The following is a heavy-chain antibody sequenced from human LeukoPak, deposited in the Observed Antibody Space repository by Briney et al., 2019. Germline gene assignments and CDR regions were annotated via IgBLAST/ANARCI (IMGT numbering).Heavy chain of an antibody. CDR2: IYYSGST. Sequence: SDTLSLTCTVSGGSISSYYWSWIRQPPGKGLEWIGYIYYSGSTNYNPSLKSRVTISVDTSKNQFSLKLSSVTAADTAVYYCARGSSSGYSLPFDYWGQGTLVTVSS. D-gene: IGHD3-22*01. V-gene: IGHV4-59*07. CDR1: GGSISSYY. J-gene: IGHJ4*02. CDR3: ARGSSSGYSLPFDY.